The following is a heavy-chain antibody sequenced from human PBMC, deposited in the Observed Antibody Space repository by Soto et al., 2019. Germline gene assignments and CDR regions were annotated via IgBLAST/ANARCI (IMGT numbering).Heavy chain of an antibody. J-gene: IGHJ4*02. CDR2: IYYSGST. CDR3: AGPISGYSYGPSY. V-gene: IGHV4-61*05. Sequence: SQTLSLTCTVSGGSISRSSYYWGWIRPPPGKGLEWIGYIYYSGSTNYNPSLKSRVTISVDTSKNQFSLKLSSVTAADTAVYYCAGPISGYSYGPSYWGQGTLVTVSS. D-gene: IGHD5-18*01. CDR1: GGSISRSSYY.